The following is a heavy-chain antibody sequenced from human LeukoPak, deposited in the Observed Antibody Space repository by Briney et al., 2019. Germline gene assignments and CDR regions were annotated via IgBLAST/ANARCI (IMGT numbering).Heavy chain of an antibody. Sequence: GGSLRLSCAASGFTFSSYEMNWVRQAPGKGLEWVSDISSSGRNTYYADSVKGRFNISRDNAKNSLYLQMNSLRAEDTAVYYCAGGIVGADGLDYWGQGTLVTVSS. CDR2: ISSSGRNT. CDR3: AGGIVGADGLDY. J-gene: IGHJ4*02. CDR1: GFTFSSYE. V-gene: IGHV3-48*03. D-gene: IGHD1-26*01.